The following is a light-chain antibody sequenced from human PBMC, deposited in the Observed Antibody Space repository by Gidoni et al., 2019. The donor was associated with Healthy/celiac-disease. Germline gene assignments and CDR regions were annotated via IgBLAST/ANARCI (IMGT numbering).Light chain of an antibody. CDR3: QKYNSAPWT. CDR1: QGISNY. J-gene: IGKJ1*01. CDR2: AAS. V-gene: IGKV1-27*01. Sequence: DSQMTQSPSSLSASVGDRVTITCRASQGISNYLAWYQQKTGKVPKLLLYAASTLQSGVPSRFSGSGSGTDFTLTISSLQPEDVATYYCQKYNSAPWTFGQGTKVEIK.